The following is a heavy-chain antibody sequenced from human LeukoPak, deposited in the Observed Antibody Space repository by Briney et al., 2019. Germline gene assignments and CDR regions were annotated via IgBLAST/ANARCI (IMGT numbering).Heavy chain of an antibody. CDR3: ARLSYGGNSRKAFDI. D-gene: IGHD4-23*01. V-gene: IGHV5-51*01. Sequence: GESLKISCKGSGYSFISYWIGWVRQMPGKGLEWMGIIYPGDSDTRYSPSFQGQVTISADKSISTAYLQWSSLKASDTAMYYCARLSYGGNSRKAFDIWGQGTMVTVSS. J-gene: IGHJ3*02. CDR1: GYSFISYW. CDR2: IYPGDSDT.